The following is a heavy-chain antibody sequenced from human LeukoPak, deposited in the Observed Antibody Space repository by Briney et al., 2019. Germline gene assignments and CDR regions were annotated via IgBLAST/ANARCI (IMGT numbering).Heavy chain of an antibody. CDR3: ARGAIRFLGWSTGFDP. CDR1: GFTFSSYG. V-gene: IGHV3-30*03. Sequence: GGSLRLSCAASGFTFSSYGMHWVRQAPGKGLEWVAVISYDGSNKYYADSVKGRFTISRDNSKNTLYLQMSSLRAEDTAVYYCARGAIRFLGWSTGFDPWGQGTLVTVSS. D-gene: IGHD3-3*01. J-gene: IGHJ5*02. CDR2: ISYDGSNK.